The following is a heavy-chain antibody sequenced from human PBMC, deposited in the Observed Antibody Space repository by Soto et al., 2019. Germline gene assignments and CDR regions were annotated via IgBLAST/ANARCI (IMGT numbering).Heavy chain of an antibody. Sequence: EVQLLESGGGLVQPGGSLRLSCAASGFTFSSYAMSWVRQAPGKGLEWGSVISGSGGSTYYADSVKGRFTISRDNSKNTLYLQMNSLRAEDTAVYYCAKDPHGDYLLNWFDPWGQGTLVTVSS. V-gene: IGHV3-23*01. J-gene: IGHJ5*02. CDR2: ISGSGGST. D-gene: IGHD4-17*01. CDR1: GFTFSSYA. CDR3: AKDPHGDYLLNWFDP.